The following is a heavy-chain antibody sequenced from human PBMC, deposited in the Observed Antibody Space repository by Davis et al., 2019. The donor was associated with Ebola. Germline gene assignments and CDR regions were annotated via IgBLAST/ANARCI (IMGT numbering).Heavy chain of an antibody. V-gene: IGHV3-48*02. Sequence: PGGSLRLSCAASGFTFSSYSMNWVRQAPGKGLEWVSYISSSSSTIYYADSVKGRFTISRDNAKNSLYLQMNSLRDEDTAVYYCAREGRLNWNTQSAAFDIWGQGTMVTVSS. CDR1: GFTFSSYS. J-gene: IGHJ3*02. D-gene: IGHD1-20*01. CDR3: AREGRLNWNTQSAAFDI. CDR2: ISSSSSTI.